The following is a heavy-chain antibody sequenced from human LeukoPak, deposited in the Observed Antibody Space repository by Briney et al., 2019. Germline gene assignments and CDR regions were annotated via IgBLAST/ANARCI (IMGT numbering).Heavy chain of an antibody. D-gene: IGHD3-16*01. Sequence: SETLSLTRAVYGGSFSGYYWSWIRQPPGKGLEWIGEINHSGSTNYNPSLKSRVTISVDTSKNQFSLKLSSVTAADTAVYYCARVSWASDYVWGSYRNWFDPWGQGTLVTVSS. CDR3: ARVSWASDYVWGSYRNWFDP. J-gene: IGHJ5*02. CDR1: GGSFSGYY. V-gene: IGHV4-34*01. CDR2: INHSGST.